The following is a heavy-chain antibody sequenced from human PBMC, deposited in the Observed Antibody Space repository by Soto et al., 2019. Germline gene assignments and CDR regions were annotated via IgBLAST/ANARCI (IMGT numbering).Heavy chain of an antibody. CDR1: GFTFTSSA. Sequence: SVKVSCKASGFTFTSSAVQWVRQARGQRLEWIGWIVVGSGNTNCAQKFQERVTIARDMSTSTAYMELSSLRSEDTAVYYCAAEVAAAGTLADYWGQGTLVTVSS. V-gene: IGHV1-58*01. CDR3: AAEVAAAGTLADY. D-gene: IGHD6-13*01. CDR2: IVVGSGNT. J-gene: IGHJ4*02.